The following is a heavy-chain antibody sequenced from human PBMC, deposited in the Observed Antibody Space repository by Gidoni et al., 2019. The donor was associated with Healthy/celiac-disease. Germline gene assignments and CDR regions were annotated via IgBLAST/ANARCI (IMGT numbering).Heavy chain of an antibody. CDR2: IYSGGST. CDR3: ARELGVVSGAAGY. CDR1: GFTVSSNY. J-gene: IGHJ4*02. D-gene: IGHD6-19*01. Sequence: EVQLVESGGGLVQPGGSLRLSCAASGFTVSSNYMSWVRQAPGKGLEWVSVIYSGGSTYYADSGKGRFTIFRDNSKNTLYLQMNSLRAEDTAVYYCARELGVVSGAAGYWGQGTLVTVSS. V-gene: IGHV3-66*01.